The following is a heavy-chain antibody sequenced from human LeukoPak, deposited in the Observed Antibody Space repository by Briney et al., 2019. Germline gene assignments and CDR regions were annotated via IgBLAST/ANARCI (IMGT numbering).Heavy chain of an antibody. J-gene: IGHJ6*02. CDR2: IIPIFGTA. CDR1: GGTFSSYA. V-gene: IGHV1-69*13. CDR3: GGGGYNWNGNYGMDV. Sequence: ASVEVSCKASGGTFSSYAISWVRQAPGQGLEWMGGIIPIFGTANYAQKFQGRVTITADESTSTAYMELSSLRSEDTAVYYCGGGGYNWNGNYGMDVWGQGTTVTVSS. D-gene: IGHD1-1*01.